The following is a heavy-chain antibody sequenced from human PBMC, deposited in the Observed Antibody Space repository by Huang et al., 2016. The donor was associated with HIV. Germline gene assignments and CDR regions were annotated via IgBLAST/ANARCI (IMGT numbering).Heavy chain of an antibody. CDR1: RFTFSNYA. D-gene: IGHD5-12*01. CDR3: ARDLWLRDLYYYYYMDV. J-gene: IGHJ6*03. V-gene: IGHV3-30-3*01. CDR2: ISCDGSNK. Sequence: QVQLVESGGGVVQPGRSLRLSCAAPRFTFSNYAMHWVRQAPGKGLEWVAGISCDGSNKYYADSVKGRFTISRDNSKNTLYLQMNSLRAEDTAVYYCARDLWLRDLYYYYYMDVWGKGTTVTVSS.